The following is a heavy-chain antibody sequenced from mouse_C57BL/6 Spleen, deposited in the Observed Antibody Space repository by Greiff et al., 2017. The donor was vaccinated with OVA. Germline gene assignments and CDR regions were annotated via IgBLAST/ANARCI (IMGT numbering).Heavy chain of an antibody. CDR1: GYTFTSYW. V-gene: IGHV1-64*01. D-gene: IGHD1-1*01. CDR3: ARSYYYGSSYLAY. Sequence: QVQLKQPGAELVKPGASVKLSCKASGYTFTSYWMHWVKQRPGQGLEWIGMIHPNSGSTNYNEKFKSKATLTVDKSSSTAYMQLSSLTSEDSAVYYCARSYYYGSSYLAYWGQGTLVTVSA. J-gene: IGHJ3*01. CDR2: IHPNSGST.